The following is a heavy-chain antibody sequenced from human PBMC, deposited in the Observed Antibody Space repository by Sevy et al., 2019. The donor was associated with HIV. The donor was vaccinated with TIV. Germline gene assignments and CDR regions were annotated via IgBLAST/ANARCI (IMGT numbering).Heavy chain of an antibody. Sequence: GGSLRLSCAASGFTFNSYTMNWVRQAPGKGLEWVSSISFSSNYIYYADSVKGRFTISRDNAQNSLYLQMNSLRPEDTAIYYCARPYGSGSWEAFDIWGQGTMVTVSS. CDR3: ARPYGSGSWEAFDI. CDR1: GFTFNSYT. CDR2: ISFSSNYI. D-gene: IGHD3-10*01. V-gene: IGHV3-21*01. J-gene: IGHJ3*02.